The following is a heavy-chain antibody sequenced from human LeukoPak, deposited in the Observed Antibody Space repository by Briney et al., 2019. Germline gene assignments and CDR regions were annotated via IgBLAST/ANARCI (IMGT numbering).Heavy chain of an antibody. Sequence: PGGSLRLSCAASGFTFSSYGMHWVRQAPGKGLEWVAFIRYDGSNKYYADSVKGRFTISRDNAKNSLYLQMNSLRAEDTALYYCARDPPGGGRDYFDYWGQGTLVTVSS. D-gene: IGHD3-10*01. V-gene: IGHV3-30*02. CDR1: GFTFSSYG. CDR2: IRYDGSNK. J-gene: IGHJ4*02. CDR3: ARDPPGGGRDYFDY.